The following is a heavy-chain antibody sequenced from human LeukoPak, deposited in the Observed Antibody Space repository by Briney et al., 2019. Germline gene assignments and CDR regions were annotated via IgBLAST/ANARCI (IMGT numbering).Heavy chain of an antibody. CDR1: GFTFSSYG. D-gene: IGHD3-22*01. CDR2: ISYDGSNK. Sequence: GALRLSCAASGFTFSSYGMHWVRQAPGKGLEWVAVISYDGSNKYYADSVKCRFTISRDNSKNTLYLQMNSLRAEDTAVYYCAKGSSADYWGQGTLVTVSS. V-gene: IGHV3-30*18. J-gene: IGHJ4*02. CDR3: AKGSSADY.